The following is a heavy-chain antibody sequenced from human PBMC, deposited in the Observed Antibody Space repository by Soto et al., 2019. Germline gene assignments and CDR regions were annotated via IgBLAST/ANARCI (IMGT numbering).Heavy chain of an antibody. CDR3: AKEVGSGLGRGYYYYGMDV. Sequence: PGGSLRLSCAASGFTFSSYAMSWVRQAPGKGLGWVSAISGSGGSTYYADSVKGRFTISRDNSKNTLYLQMNSLRAEDTAVYYCAKEVGSGLGRGYYYYGMDVWGQGTTLTVSS. CDR2: ISGSGGST. D-gene: IGHD3-10*01. J-gene: IGHJ6*02. CDR1: GFTFSSYA. V-gene: IGHV3-23*01.